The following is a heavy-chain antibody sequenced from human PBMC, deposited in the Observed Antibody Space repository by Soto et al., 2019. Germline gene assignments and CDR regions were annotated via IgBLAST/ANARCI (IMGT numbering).Heavy chain of an antibody. D-gene: IGHD3-22*01. CDR1: RGTFSSYA. Sequence: QVQLVQSGAEVKKPGSSVKVSCKASRGTFSSYAISWVRQSPGQGLEWMGGIIPIFGTANYAQKFQGRVTITADKSTRTVYVELSSLRSEDTAVYYCVLGDSSGYYENWFGPWGQGTLVAVSS. CDR2: IIPIFGTA. V-gene: IGHV1-69*14. J-gene: IGHJ5*02. CDR3: VLGDSSGYYENWFGP.